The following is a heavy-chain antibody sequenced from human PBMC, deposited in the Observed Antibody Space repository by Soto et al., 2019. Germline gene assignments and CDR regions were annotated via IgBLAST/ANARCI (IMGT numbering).Heavy chain of an antibody. Sequence: EVQLVESGGGLVKPGGSLRLSCAASGFTFSNAWMNWVRQAPGKGLEWVGRIKSKTDGGTTDYAAPVKGRFTISRDDSKNTLYLQMNSLKTDDTAVYYGATEGIAAPNTNWGQGTLVTVSS. CDR1: GFTFSNAW. V-gene: IGHV3-15*07. CDR2: IKSKTDGGTT. CDR3: ATEGIAAPNTN. D-gene: IGHD6-13*01. J-gene: IGHJ4*02.